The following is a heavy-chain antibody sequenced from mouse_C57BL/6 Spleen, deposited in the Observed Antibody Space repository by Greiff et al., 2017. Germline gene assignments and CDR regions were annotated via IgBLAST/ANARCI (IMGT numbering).Heavy chain of an antibody. CDR1: GYTFTSYW. J-gene: IGHJ4*01. Sequence: VQLQQPGAELVMPGASVKLSCKASGYTFTSYWMHWVKQRPGQGLEWIGEVDPSDSYTNYNQKFKGKSTLTVDKSSSTAYMQLSSLTSEDSAVYDCARRGGSSMDYWGQGTSVTVSS. CDR2: VDPSDSYT. V-gene: IGHV1-69*01. CDR3: ARRGGSSMDY. D-gene: IGHD1-1*01.